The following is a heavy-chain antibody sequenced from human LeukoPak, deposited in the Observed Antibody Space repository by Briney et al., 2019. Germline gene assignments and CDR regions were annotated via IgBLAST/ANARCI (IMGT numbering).Heavy chain of an antibody. V-gene: IGHV1-24*01. CDR1: GYTLTELS. CDR2: FDPEDGET. J-gene: IGHJ5*02. CDR3: ATKMVGATAFDP. D-gene: IGHD1-26*01. Sequence: ASVKVSCKVSGYTLTELSMHWVRQAPGKGLEWMGGFDPEDGETIYAQKFQGRVNITEDTSTDTAYMELSSLRSEDTAVYYCATKMVGATAFDPWGQGTLVTVSS.